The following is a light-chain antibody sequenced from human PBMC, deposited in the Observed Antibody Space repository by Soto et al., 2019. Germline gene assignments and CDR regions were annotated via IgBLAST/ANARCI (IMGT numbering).Light chain of an antibody. CDR1: QSVSSSY. J-gene: IGKJ2*01. CDR2: GAS. Sequence: EIVLTQSPGTLSLSPGERATLSCRASQSVSSSYLACYQQKPGQAPSLLIYGASSRATGIPARFSGSGSGTDFTLTISSLESEDFAVYYCQQYGSSPRTFGHGTKLEIK. V-gene: IGKV3-20*01. CDR3: QQYGSSPRT.